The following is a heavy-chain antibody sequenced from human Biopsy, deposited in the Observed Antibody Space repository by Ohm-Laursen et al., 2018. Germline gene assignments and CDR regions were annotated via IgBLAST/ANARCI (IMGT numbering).Heavy chain of an antibody. J-gene: IGHJ4*02. CDR1: GFTFSSHA. V-gene: IGHV3-23*01. Sequence: SLRLSCTASGFTFSSHAVAWVRQAPGKGLEWVSGIRDSGDSAYYADSVKGRFTISRDNSRNTLYLQMNSLRAEDTAVYYCARAYPPPGRRLVVVAGDFNCWGQGTRVTVSS. CDR2: IRDSGDSA. CDR3: ARAYPPPGRRLVVVAGDFNC. D-gene: IGHD2-15*01.